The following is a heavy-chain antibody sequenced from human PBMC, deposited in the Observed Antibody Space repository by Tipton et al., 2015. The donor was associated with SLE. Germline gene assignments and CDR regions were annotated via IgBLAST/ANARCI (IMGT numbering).Heavy chain of an antibody. Sequence: TLSLTCTVSGGSISTHFWSWIRQPPGKGLEWIGYIYYSGITHYNPSLKSRVTISVDTSKNQFSLKLSSVTAADTAVYYCARDGHRAGEFDYWGQGTLVTVSS. V-gene: IGHV4-59*06. J-gene: IGHJ4*02. CDR2: IYYSGIT. CDR3: ARDGHRAGEFDY. D-gene: IGHD5-24*01. CDR1: GGSISTHF.